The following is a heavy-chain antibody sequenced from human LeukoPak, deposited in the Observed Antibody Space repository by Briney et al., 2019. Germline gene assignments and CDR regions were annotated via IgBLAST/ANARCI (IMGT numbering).Heavy chain of an antibody. CDR2: LSGSGGTT. J-gene: IGHJ3*02. D-gene: IGHD3-10*01. CDR3: AKDRAYGFDI. V-gene: IGHV3-23*01. Sequence: TGGSLRLSCAASGFTFSSYGMSWVRQAPGKGLEWVSALSGSGGTTYNADSVKGRFTISRDNSKNTLYLQMNSLRVEDTAVCYCAKDRAYGFDIWGQGTMVTVSS. CDR1: GFTFSSYG.